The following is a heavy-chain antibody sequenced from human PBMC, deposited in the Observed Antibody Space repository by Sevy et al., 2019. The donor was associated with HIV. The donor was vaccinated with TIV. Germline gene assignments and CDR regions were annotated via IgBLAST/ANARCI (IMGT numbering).Heavy chain of an antibody. V-gene: IGHV3-21*01. CDR3: ARMKAAGYNWFDP. CDR2: ISSSSSYI. J-gene: IGHJ5*02. Sequence: GGSLRLSCAASGFTFSSYSMNWVRQAPGKGLEWVSSISSSSSYIYYADSVKGRFTISRDNAKNSLYLQMNSLRAEDTAVYYCARMKAAGYNWFDPWGQGTLVTVSS. CDR1: GFTFSSYS. D-gene: IGHD6-13*01.